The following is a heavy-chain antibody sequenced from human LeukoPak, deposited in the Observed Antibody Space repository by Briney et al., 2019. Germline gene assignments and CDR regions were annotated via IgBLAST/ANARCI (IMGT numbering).Heavy chain of an antibody. CDR1: GGSISSDY. CDR2: IFYSGST. D-gene: IGHD3-22*01. CDR3: ARRSESSGYQFDY. Sequence: SETLSLTCTVSGGSISSDYWSWIQQPPGKGLEWIGYIFYSGSTNYNPSLKSRVTISVDTSKNQFSLKLSSVTAADTAVYYCARRSESSGYQFDYWGQGTLVTVSS. J-gene: IGHJ4*02. V-gene: IGHV4-59*08.